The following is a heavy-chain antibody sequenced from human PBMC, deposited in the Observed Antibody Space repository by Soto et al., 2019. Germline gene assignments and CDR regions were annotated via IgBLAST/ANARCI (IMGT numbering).Heavy chain of an antibody. D-gene: IGHD4-17*01. CDR3: AREVIPLTTDWYFDL. CDR2: IYDSGST. Sequence: SETLSLTCTVSGGSISGGVGGLYYWSWIRKPPEKGLEWIGYIYDSGSTYYNPSLKSRVTISVDTSKNQFSLRLSSVTAADTAVYYCAREVIPLTTDWYFDLWGRGTLVTVSS. CDR1: GGSISGGVGGLYY. J-gene: IGHJ2*01. V-gene: IGHV4-30-4*01.